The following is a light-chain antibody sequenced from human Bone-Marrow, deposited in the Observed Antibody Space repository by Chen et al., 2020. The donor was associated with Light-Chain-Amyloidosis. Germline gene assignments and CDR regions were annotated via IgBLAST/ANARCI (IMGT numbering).Light chain of an antibody. J-gene: IGLJ2*01. Sequence: SYELPQPPSVSVSPGKTARITCSGDDLPTKYAYWYQQKPGQAPVLVIHRDTERPSGISERFSGSSSGTTATLTISGVQAEDDADYHCQSADSSGTYEVIFGGGTKLTVL. CDR3: QSADSSGTYEVI. V-gene: IGLV3-25*03. CDR2: RDT. CDR1: DLPTKY.